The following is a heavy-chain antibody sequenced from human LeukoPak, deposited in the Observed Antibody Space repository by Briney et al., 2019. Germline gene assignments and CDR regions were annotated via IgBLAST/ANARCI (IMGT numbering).Heavy chain of an antibody. V-gene: IGHV4-39*01. CDR2: IYYSGST. D-gene: IGHD3-16*01. J-gene: IGHJ4*02. CDR3: ARRALYRIDY. CDR1: GGSISSSSYY. Sequence: SETLSLTCTVSGGSISSSSYYWGWIRQPPGKGLEWIGSIYYSGSTYHNPSLKSRVTISVDTSKNQFSLKLSSVTAADTAVYYCARRALYRIDYWGQGTLVTVSS.